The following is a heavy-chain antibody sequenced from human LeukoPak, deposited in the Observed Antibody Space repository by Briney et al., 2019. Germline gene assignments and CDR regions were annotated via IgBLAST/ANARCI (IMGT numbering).Heavy chain of an antibody. CDR3: ARHPYYYDSSGYYAWFDP. CDR1: GGSISSYY. V-gene: IGHV4-4*09. D-gene: IGHD3-22*01. J-gene: IGHJ5*02. CDR2: IYTSGST. Sequence: SETLSLTCTVSGGSISSYYWSWIRQPPGKGLEWIGYIYTSGSTNYNPSLKSRVTISVDTSKNQFSPKLSSVTAADTAVYYCARHPYYYDSSGYYAWFDPWGQGTLVTVSS.